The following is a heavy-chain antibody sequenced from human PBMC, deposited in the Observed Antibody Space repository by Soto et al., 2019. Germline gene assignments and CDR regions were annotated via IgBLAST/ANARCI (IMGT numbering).Heavy chain of an antibody. CDR1: GYTFTSYA. Sequence: ASVKVSCKASGYTFTSYAMHWVRQAPGQRLEWMGWINAGNGNTKYSQKFQGRVTITRDTSASTAYMELSSLRSEDTAVYYCARDTTYDILTGSQDYWGQGTLVTVSS. CDR3: ARDTTYDILTGSQDY. D-gene: IGHD3-9*01. V-gene: IGHV1-3*01. CDR2: INAGNGNT. J-gene: IGHJ4*02.